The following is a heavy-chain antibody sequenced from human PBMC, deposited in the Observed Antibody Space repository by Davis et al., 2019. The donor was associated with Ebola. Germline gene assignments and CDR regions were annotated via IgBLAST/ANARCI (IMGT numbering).Heavy chain of an antibody. D-gene: IGHD2-2*01. CDR1: GGSISSYY. V-gene: IGHV4-59*12. CDR2: IYYSGST. Sequence: SETLSLTCTVSGGSISSYYWSWIRQPPGKGLEWIGYIYYSGSTNYNPSLKSRVTISVDTSKNQFSLKLSSVTAADTAVYYCASRSRGYCSSTSCSLGAHWGQGTLVTVSS. J-gene: IGHJ4*02. CDR3: ASRSRGYCSSTSCSLGAH.